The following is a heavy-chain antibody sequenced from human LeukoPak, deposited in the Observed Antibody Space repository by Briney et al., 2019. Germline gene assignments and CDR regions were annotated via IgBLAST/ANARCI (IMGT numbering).Heavy chain of an antibody. CDR3: AKDTDVVVPEYFQY. CDR2: IYSGGST. D-gene: IGHD2-15*01. CDR1: GFTVSSNY. V-gene: IGHV3-53*01. Sequence: SGGSLRLSCAASGFTVSSNYMSWVRQAPGKGLEWVSVIYSGGSTYYADSVKGRFTVSRDNSENTLFLQMNSLRAEDTAIYYCAKDTDVVVPEYFQYWGQGTLVTVSS. J-gene: IGHJ1*01.